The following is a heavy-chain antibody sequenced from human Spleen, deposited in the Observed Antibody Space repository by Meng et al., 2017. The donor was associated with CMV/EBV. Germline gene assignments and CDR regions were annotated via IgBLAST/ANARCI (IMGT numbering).Heavy chain of an antibody. CDR1: GYTFTSYA. Sequence: ASVKVSCKASGYTFTSYAMHWVRQAPGQRLEWMGWSNAGNGNTKYSQEFQGRVTITRDTSASTAYMELSSLRSEDTAVYYCARGSYGSGSFYPQPFDYWGQGTLVTVSS. J-gene: IGHJ4*02. CDR2: SNAGNGNT. CDR3: ARGSYGSGSFYPQPFDY. V-gene: IGHV1-3*02. D-gene: IGHD3-10*01.